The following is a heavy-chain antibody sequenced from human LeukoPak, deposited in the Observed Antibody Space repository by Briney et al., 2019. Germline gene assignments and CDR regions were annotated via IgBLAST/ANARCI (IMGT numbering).Heavy chain of an antibody. Sequence: GGSLRLSCAASGFTFSNAWMSWVRQAPGKGLEWVGRIKSKTDGGTTDYAAPVKGRFTISRDNSKNTLYLQMNSLRAEDTAVYYCARDIVATDDNWFDPWGQGTLVTVSS. J-gene: IGHJ5*02. CDR3: ARDIVATDDNWFDP. V-gene: IGHV3-15*01. CDR1: GFTFSNAW. D-gene: IGHD5-12*01. CDR2: IKSKTDGGTT.